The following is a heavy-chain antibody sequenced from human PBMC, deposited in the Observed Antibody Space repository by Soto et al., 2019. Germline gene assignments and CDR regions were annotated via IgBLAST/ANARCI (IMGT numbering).Heavy chain of an antibody. CDR2: IIPIFGTA. CDR3: ARRGYCSSTSCPDPYYYYGMDV. J-gene: IGHJ6*02. V-gene: IGHV1-69*06. Sequence: QVQLVQSGAEVKKPGSSVKVSCKASGGTYSSYAISWVRQAPGQGLEWMGGIIPIFGTANYAQKFQGRVTITAEKSTSTAYMELSSLRSEDTAVYYCARRGYCSSTSCPDPYYYYGMDVWGQGTTVTVSS. CDR1: GGTYSSYA. D-gene: IGHD2-2*01.